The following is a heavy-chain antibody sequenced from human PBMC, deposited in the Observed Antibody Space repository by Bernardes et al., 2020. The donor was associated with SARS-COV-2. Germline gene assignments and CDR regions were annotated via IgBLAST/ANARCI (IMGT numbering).Heavy chain of an antibody. CDR1: GYTFIRYG. CDR2: ISAYNGNT. J-gene: IGHJ6*02. Sequence: ASMKVSCKASGYTFIRYGISWVRQAPGQGLEWMGWISAYNGNTNYAQKLQGRVTMTTDTSTSTAYMELRSLRSDDTAVYYCAREEYCSSTSCHLYHYYGMDVWGQGTTVTVSS. CDR3: AREEYCSSTSCHLYHYYGMDV. D-gene: IGHD2-2*01. V-gene: IGHV1-18*01.